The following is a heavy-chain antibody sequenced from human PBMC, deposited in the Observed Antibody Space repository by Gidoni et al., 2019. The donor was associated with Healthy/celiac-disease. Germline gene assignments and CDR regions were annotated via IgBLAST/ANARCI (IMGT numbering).Heavy chain of an antibody. V-gene: IGHV3-48*03. J-gene: IGHJ4*02. CDR2: ISSSGSTI. CDR1: GFTFSSYE. D-gene: IGHD3-16*01. CDR3: ARGGRGGPDDY. Sequence: EVQLVESGGGLVQPGGSLRLSCAASGFTFSSYELNWVRQAPGKGLEWVSYISSSGSTIYYADSVKGRFTISRDNAKNSLYLQMNSLRAEDTAVYYCARGGRGGPDDYWGQGTLVTVSS.